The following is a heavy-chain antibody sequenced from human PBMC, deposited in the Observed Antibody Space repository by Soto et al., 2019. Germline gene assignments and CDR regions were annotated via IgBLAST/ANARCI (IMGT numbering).Heavy chain of an antibody. CDR1: GFTISSYD. Sequence: EVQLVESGGGLAQPGGSLRLSCAASGFTISSYDMHWVRQVTGKGLEWVSAIGVGGETYQPGFAKGRFTISRDDVRNSVHIQMNSLTVVDTAVYFCVREYCSGGAPCTGIYYVDVWGKGTTVTVS. V-gene: IGHV3-13*01. CDR3: VREYCSGGAPCTGIYYVDV. D-gene: IGHD2-15*01. CDR2: IGVGGET. J-gene: IGHJ6*03.